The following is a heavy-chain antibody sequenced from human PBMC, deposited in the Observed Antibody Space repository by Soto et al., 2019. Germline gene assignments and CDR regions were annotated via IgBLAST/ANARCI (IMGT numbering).Heavy chain of an antibody. CDR1: GFSFSIHA. Sequence: GGSLRLSCAASGFSFSIHAMHWIRQAPGKGLEWVALMSYERVTKTYADSVRGRFTISRDHSTNTLYLQMNNLSPEDTAIYYCAKDMAYYYDSSGPRPGSGIDFWGQGTLVTVSS. J-gene: IGHJ4*02. V-gene: IGHV3-30*18. D-gene: IGHD3-22*01. CDR2: MSYERVTK. CDR3: AKDMAYYYDSSGPRPGSGIDF.